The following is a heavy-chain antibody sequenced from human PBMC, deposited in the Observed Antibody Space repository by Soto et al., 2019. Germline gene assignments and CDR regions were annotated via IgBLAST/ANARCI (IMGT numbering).Heavy chain of an antibody. V-gene: IGHV4-30-2*01. J-gene: IGHJ6*02. CDR2: IYHSGST. CDR3: ARDRGGIAVADNYYYGMDV. Sequence: PSETLSLTCAVSGGSISSGGYSWSWIRQPPGKGLEWIGYIYHSGSTYYNPSLKSRVTISVDTSKNQFSLKLSSVTAADTAVYYCARDRGGIAVADNYYYGMDVWGQGTTVTVSS. D-gene: IGHD6-19*01. CDR1: GGSISSGGYS.